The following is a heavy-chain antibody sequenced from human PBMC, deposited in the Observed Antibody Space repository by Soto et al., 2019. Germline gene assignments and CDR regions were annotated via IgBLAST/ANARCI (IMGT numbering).Heavy chain of an antibody. CDR1: GFSFSNYL. CDR2: IKGDGIET. Sequence: PGGSLRLSCAASGFSFSNYLMHWVRQAPGKGLVWVSRIKGDGIETNYADSVKGRFTISRDNAKNTLYLQMNSLRAEDTAVYYCAKDLHIAAKDYWGQGRLVKVSX. D-gene: IGHD6-13*01. CDR3: AKDLHIAAKDY. V-gene: IGHV3-74*01. J-gene: IGHJ4*02.